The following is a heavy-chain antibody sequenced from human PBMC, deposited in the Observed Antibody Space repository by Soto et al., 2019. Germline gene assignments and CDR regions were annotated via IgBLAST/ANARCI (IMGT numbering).Heavy chain of an antibody. Sequence: QVQLVQSGAEVKKPGASVKVSCKASGYTFTSYGISWVRQAPGQGLEWMGWISAYNGNTNYAQKLQGRVTMTTDTATRTAYMDLRSLRSDDTAVYFCAIEYYYGSGGAYWGQGTLVIVSS. J-gene: IGHJ4*02. CDR3: AIEYYYGSGGAY. CDR2: ISAYNGNT. D-gene: IGHD3-10*01. V-gene: IGHV1-18*01. CDR1: GYTFTSYG.